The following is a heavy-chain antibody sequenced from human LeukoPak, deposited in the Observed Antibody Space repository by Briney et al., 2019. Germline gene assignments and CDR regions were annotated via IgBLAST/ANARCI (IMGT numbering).Heavy chain of an antibody. J-gene: IGHJ2*01. D-gene: IGHD3-22*01. CDR1: GGSFSGYY. CDR3: ARETEEVVGAFDL. CDR2: ISPSGST. Sequence: PSETLSLTCAVYGGSFSGYYWSWIRQPPGGGLEWIGEISPSGSTNYNPSLKSRVTISVDTSRNQFSLKLNSVTAADTAVYYCARETEEVVGAFDLWGRGTLVTVSS. V-gene: IGHV4-34*01.